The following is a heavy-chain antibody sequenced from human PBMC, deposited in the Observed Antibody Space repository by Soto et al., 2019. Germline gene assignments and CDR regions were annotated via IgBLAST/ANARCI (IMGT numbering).Heavy chain of an antibody. CDR1: GYTFTSYY. D-gene: IGHD6-6*01. J-gene: IGHJ4*02. V-gene: IGHV1-46*01. CDR3: ARDSSPSIAARPMAPTH. Sequence: ASVKVSCKASGYTFTSYYMHWVRQAPGQGLEWMGIINPSGGSTSYAQKFQGRVTMTRDTSTSTVYMELSSLRSEDTAVYYCARDSSPSIAARPMAPTHWGQGTLVTVSS. CDR2: INPSGGST.